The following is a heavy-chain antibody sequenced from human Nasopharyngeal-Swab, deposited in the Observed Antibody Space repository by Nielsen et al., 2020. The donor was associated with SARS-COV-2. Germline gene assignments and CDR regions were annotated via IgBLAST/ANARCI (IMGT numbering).Heavy chain of an antibody. CDR2: INPGDSDT. J-gene: IGHJ4*02. CDR3: ARPVDTAMVTLGY. V-gene: IGHV5-51*01. Sequence: VRQMPGKGLAWMGVINPGDSDTRYSPSFQGQVTISADKSISTAYLQWSSLKATGTAMYYCARPVDTAMVTLGYWGQGTLVTVSS. D-gene: IGHD5-18*01.